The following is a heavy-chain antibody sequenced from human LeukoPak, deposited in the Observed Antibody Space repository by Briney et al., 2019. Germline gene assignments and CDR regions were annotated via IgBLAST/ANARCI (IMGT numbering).Heavy chain of an antibody. CDR1: GFTFDDYA. Sequence: GRSLRLSCAASGFTFDDYAMSWVRQAPGKGLEWVSAISGSGGSTYYADSVKGRFTISRDNSKNTLYLQMNSLRAEDTAVYYCAKALRITMPGDYFDYWGQGTLVTVSS. D-gene: IGHD3-10*01. J-gene: IGHJ4*02. CDR2: ISGSGGST. V-gene: IGHV3-23*01. CDR3: AKALRITMPGDYFDY.